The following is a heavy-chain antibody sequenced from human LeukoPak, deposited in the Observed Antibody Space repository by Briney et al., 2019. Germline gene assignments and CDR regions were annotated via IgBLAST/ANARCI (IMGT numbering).Heavy chain of an antibody. V-gene: IGHV4-39*01. D-gene: IGHD6-19*01. CDR1: GGSISSSSYY. J-gene: IGHJ3*02. CDR2: IYYSGST. CDR3: ASQAVDAFDI. Sequence: SEILSLTCTVSGGSISSSSYYWGWIRQPPGKGLEWIGSIYYSGSTYYNPSLKSRVTISVDTSKNQFSLKLSSVTAADTAVYYCASQAVDAFDIWGQGTMVTVSS.